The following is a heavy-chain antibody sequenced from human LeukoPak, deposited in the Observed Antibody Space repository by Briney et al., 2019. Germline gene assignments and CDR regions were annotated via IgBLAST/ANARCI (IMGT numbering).Heavy chain of an antibody. CDR3: AKDASYYYDSLDAFDI. CDR1: GFTFSSYA. D-gene: IGHD3-22*01. Sequence: PGGSLRLSCAASGFTFSSYAMSWVRQAPGKGLEWVSAISGRGGSTYYADSVKGRFTISRDNSKNTLYLQMNSLRAEDTAVYYCAKDASYYYDSLDAFDIWGQGTMVTVSS. V-gene: IGHV3-23*01. J-gene: IGHJ3*02. CDR2: ISGRGGST.